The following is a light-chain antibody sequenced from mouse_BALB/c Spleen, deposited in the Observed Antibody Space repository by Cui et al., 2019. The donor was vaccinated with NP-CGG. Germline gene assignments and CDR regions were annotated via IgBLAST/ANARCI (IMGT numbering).Light chain of an antibody. CDR3: ALWYSNHWV. Sequence: QPVLNQQSALTTSPGETVTLTCRSSTGAVTTSNYANWVQEKPDHLFTGLIGGTNNRAPGVPARFSGSLIGDKAALTITGAQTEDEAIYFCALWYSNHWVFGGGTKLTVL. J-gene: IGLJ1*01. CDR1: TGAVTTSNY. V-gene: IGLV1*01. CDR2: GTN.